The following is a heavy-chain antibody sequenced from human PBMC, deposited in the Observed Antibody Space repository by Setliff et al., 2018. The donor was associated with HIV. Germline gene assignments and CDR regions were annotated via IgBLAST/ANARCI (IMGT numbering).Heavy chain of an antibody. CDR2: INHSGST. Sequence: LSPTCTVSGASISSYYWSWIRQPPGKGLEWIGEINHSGSTSYNPSLKSRVTISVDTSKNQFSLKLSFVTAADTAVYYCARSLRYFDWSLRRPSHDAFDFWGQGTMVTVSS. CDR1: GASISSYY. CDR3: ARSLRYFDWSLRRPSHDAFDF. J-gene: IGHJ3*01. D-gene: IGHD3-9*01. V-gene: IGHV4-34*01.